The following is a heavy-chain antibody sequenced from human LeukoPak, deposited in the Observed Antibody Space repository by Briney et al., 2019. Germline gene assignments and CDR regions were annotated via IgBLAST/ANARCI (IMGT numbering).Heavy chain of an antibody. V-gene: IGHV3-48*03. D-gene: IGHD6-13*01. CDR1: GFTFSSYE. CDR2: ISSSGSTI. J-gene: IGHJ6*02. CDR3: ARDVYSSSSYCYGMDV. Sequence: GGSLRLSCAASGFTFSSYEMNWVRQAPGKGLEWVSYISSSGSTIYYADSVKGRFTISRDNAKNSLYLQMNSLRAEDTAVYYCARDVYSSSSYCYGMDVWGQGTTVTVSS.